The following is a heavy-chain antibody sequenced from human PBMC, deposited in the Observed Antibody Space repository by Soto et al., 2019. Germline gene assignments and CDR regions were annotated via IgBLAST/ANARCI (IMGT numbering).Heavy chain of an antibody. J-gene: IGHJ6*02. CDR1: GGSISSYY. Sequence: PSETLSLTCTVSGGSISSYYWSWIRQPAGKGLEWIGRIYTSGSTNYNPSLKSRVTMPLDTSKTQFSLRLTSVTAADTAVYYCEGWSGYYNIDVWGQGTTVTVSS. CDR2: IYTSGST. D-gene: IGHD3-3*01. V-gene: IGHV4-4*07. CDR3: EGWSGYYNIDV.